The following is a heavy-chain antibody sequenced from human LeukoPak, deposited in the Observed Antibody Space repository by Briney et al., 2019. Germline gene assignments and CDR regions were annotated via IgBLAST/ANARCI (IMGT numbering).Heavy chain of an antibody. Sequence: SETLSLTCAVSGGSFSGYYWSWIRQPPGKGLEWIGEINHSGSTNYNPSLKSRVTISVDKSKNQFSLKLSSVTAADTAVYYCARDSGSFDAFDIWGQGTMVTVSS. CDR1: GGSFSGYY. CDR2: INHSGST. V-gene: IGHV4-34*01. D-gene: IGHD1-26*01. J-gene: IGHJ3*02. CDR3: ARDSGSFDAFDI.